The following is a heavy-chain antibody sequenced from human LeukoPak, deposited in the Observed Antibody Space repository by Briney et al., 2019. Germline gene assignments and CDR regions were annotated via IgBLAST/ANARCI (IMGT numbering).Heavy chain of an antibody. J-gene: IGHJ5*02. Sequence: GGSLRLSCAASGFTFSRYDMHWVRQATGKGLEWVSVIGTAGDTYYPGSVKGRFTISRENAKNSLYLQMNSLRAEDTAVYYCARCRGGHYCSGGFDPWGQGTLVTVSS. CDR1: GFTFSRYD. D-gene: IGHD2-15*01. CDR3: ARCRGGHYCSGGFDP. V-gene: IGHV3-13*01. CDR2: IGTAGDT.